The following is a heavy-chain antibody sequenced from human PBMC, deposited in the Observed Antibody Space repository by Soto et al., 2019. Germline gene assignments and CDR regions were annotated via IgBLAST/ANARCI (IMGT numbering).Heavy chain of an antibody. J-gene: IGHJ3*02. V-gene: IGHV1-18*01. D-gene: IGHD4-4*01. CDR1: GYIFSDYG. CDR2: ISAYNGNT. Sequence: ASVKVSCKSSGYIFSDYGITWVRQAPGQGLEWMGWISAYNGNTDYAQKFQDRLTLATDTSSSTAYMELRSLRSDDTALYYCARPVTSPDHLDIWGQGTMVTVSS. CDR3: ARPVTSPDHLDI.